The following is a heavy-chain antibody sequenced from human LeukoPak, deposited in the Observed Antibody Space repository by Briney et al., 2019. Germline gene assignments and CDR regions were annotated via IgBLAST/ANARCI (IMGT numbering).Heavy chain of an antibody. CDR2: INPNSGGT. CDR1: GYTFTGYY. J-gene: IGHJ4*02. CDR3: ARESDSSLTFIDY. V-gene: IGHV1-2*02. Sequence: GASVKVSCKASGYTFTGYYMHWVRQAPGQGLEWMGWINPNSGGTNYAQKFQGRVTMTRVTSISTAYMGLSRLRSDDTAVYYCARESDSSLTFIDYWGQGTLVTVSS. D-gene: IGHD4-11*01.